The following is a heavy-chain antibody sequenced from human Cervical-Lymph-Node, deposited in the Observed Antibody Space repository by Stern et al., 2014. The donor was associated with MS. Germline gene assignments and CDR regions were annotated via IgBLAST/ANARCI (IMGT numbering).Heavy chain of an antibody. V-gene: IGHV4-31*03. J-gene: IGHJ6*02. CDR2: IHYSGNT. CDR3: ARGRVIIRDYDYGMDV. Sequence: QVQLQESGPGLVKPSQTLSLTCTVSGDSISRGAYHWSWIRQHPGKGLAWIGYIHYSGNTYYNPSLKSRVTISADTSKNQFSLKLTSVSAADTAVYYCARGRVIIRDYDYGMDVWGQGTTVIVSS. D-gene: IGHD2-21*01. CDR1: GDSISRGAYH.